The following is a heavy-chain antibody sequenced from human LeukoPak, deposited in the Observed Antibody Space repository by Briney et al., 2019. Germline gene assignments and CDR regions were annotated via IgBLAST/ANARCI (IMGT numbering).Heavy chain of an antibody. J-gene: IGHJ4*02. CDR3: TSGAYYNDY. V-gene: IGHV3-74*03. Sequence: GGSLRLSCAASGFTFSTYWMHWVRQVPGKGLVWVSHIKSDGSGTEYADSVKGRFTISRDNAKNTLYMQMTSLRAEDTAVYCCTSGAYYNDYWGQGTMVTVS. D-gene: IGHD3-22*01. CDR1: GFTFSTYW. CDR2: IKSDGSGT.